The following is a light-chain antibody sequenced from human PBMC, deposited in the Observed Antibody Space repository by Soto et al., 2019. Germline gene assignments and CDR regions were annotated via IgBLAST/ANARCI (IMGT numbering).Light chain of an antibody. V-gene: IGLV1-36*01. J-gene: IGLJ1*01. CDR1: SSNIGNNA. CDR2: YDD. Sequence: QSALTQPASVSEAPRQRGPISCSGSSSNIGNNAVNWYQQLPGKAPKLLIYYDDLLPSGVSDRFSGSKSGTSASLAISGLQSEDEADYYCAAWDDSLNGYVFGTGTKVTVL. CDR3: AAWDDSLNGYV.